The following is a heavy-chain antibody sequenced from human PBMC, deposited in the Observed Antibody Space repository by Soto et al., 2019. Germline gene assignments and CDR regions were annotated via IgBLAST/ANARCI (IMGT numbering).Heavy chain of an antibody. CDR3: ATIVEMATIQPFDY. D-gene: IGHD2-15*01. V-gene: IGHV3-30-3*01. Sequence: GGSLRLSCAASGFTFSSYAMHWVRQAPGKGLEWVAVISYDGINKYYADSVKGRFTISRDNSKNTLYLQMNSLRAEDTAVYYCATIVEMATIQPFDYWGQGTLVTVSS. CDR1: GFTFSSYA. CDR2: ISYDGINK. J-gene: IGHJ4*02.